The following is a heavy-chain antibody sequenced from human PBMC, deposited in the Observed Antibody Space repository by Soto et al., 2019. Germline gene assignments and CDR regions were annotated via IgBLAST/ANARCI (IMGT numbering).Heavy chain of an antibody. CDR1: GFNFISYS. CDR2: ISSSSSTI. V-gene: IGHV3-48*01. Sequence: GRSLRLSCAASGFNFISYSINWVRQAPGKGLEWVSYISSSSSTIYYADSVKGRFTISRDNAKNSLYLQMNSLRAEDTAVYYCARDNLLYYDYIWGSPQDAFDIWGQGTMVTVSS. D-gene: IGHD3-16*01. CDR3: ARDNLLYYDYIWGSPQDAFDI. J-gene: IGHJ3*02.